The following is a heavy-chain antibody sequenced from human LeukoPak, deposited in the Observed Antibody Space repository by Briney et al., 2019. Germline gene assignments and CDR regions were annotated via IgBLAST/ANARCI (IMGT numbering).Heavy chain of an antibody. CDR2: ISSSCSTI. V-gene: IGHV3-48*01. Sequence: GGSLRLSCAASGFTFSSYSMNWVRQTPGKGLEWVSYISSSCSTIYYADSVKGRFTISRDNAKNSLYLQMNSLRAEDTAVYYCARAPGIAAAGADYWGQGTLVTVSS. J-gene: IGHJ4*02. D-gene: IGHD6-13*01. CDR1: GFTFSSYS. CDR3: ARAPGIAAAGADY.